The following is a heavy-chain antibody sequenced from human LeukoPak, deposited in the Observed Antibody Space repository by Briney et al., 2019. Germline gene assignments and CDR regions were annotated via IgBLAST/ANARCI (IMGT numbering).Heavy chain of an antibody. V-gene: IGHV4-59*01. CDR3: ARARYANAWYAFDI. D-gene: IGHD2-2*01. Sequence: SETLSLTCTVSGDAIRTYYWSWIRQPPGKGLEWIGYIYFTGTTNYNPSLKSRVTMSVDTSKNQFSLKLTSVTAADTAVYYCARARYANAWYAFDIWGHGTMVTVSS. CDR1: GDAIRTYY. CDR2: IYFTGTT. J-gene: IGHJ3*02.